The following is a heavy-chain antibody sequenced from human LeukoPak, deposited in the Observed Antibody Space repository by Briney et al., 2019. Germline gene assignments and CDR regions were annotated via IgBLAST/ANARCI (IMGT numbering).Heavy chain of an antibody. CDR1: GGSISSSSYY. J-gene: IGHJ4*02. CDR2: IYYSGST. V-gene: IGHV4-39*07. Sequence: SETLSLTCTVSGGSISSSSYYWGWIRQPPGKGLEWIGSIYYSGSTYYNPSLKSRVTISVDTSKNQFSLKLSSVTAADTAVYYCARDPLDIGTSEWLLTTPDYWGQGTLVTVSS. D-gene: IGHD3-3*01. CDR3: ARDPLDIGTSEWLLTTPDY.